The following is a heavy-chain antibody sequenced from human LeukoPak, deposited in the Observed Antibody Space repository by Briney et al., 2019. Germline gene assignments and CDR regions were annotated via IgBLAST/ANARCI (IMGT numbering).Heavy chain of an antibody. Sequence: GGSLRLSCAASGFTFSSYAMSWVRQAPGKGLEWVSAISGSGGSTYYADSVKGRFTISRDNSKNTLYLQMNSLRAEDTAVYYCAKQGLRFLEWLLSDAFDIWGQGTMVTVSS. V-gene: IGHV3-23*01. CDR1: GFTFSSYA. CDR2: ISGSGGST. CDR3: AKQGLRFLEWLLSDAFDI. J-gene: IGHJ3*02. D-gene: IGHD3-3*01.